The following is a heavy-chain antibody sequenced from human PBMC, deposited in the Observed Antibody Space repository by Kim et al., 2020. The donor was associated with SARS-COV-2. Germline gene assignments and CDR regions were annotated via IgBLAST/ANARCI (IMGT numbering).Heavy chain of an antibody. Sequence: GGSLRLSCAASGFTVSSNYMSWVRQAPGKGLEWVSVIYSGGSTYYADSVKGRFTISRHNSKNTLYLQMNSLRAEDTAVYYCARGGHYYDSSGYAPRDYYYGMDVWGQGTTVTVSS. CDR3: ARGGHYYDSSGYAPRDYYYGMDV. CDR1: GFTVSSNY. CDR2: IYSGGST. J-gene: IGHJ6*02. V-gene: IGHV3-53*04. D-gene: IGHD3-22*01.